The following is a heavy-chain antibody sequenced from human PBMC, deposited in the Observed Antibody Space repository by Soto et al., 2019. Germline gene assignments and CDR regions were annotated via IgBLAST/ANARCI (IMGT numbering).Heavy chain of an antibody. CDR3: ARGPYGWFGFDY. Sequence: EVQLVESGGGLVQPGGSLRLSCAGSGFTFSSDWMHWVRQDPGKGLVWVSRLNSDGTSANYADSVKGRFTISRDNAKNTLFLQINSLPAEDTALYYCARGPYGWFGFDYWGQGTLVTVSS. CDR2: LNSDGTSA. CDR1: GFTFSSDW. J-gene: IGHJ4*02. V-gene: IGHV3-74*01. D-gene: IGHD3-10*01.